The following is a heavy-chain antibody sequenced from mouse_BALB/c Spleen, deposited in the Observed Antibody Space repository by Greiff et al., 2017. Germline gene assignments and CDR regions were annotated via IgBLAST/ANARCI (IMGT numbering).Heavy chain of an antibody. D-gene: IGHD3-1*01. Sequence: QLVESGPELVKPGASVKMSCKASGYTFTSYVMHWVKQKPGQGLEWIGYINPYNDGTKYNEKFKGKATLTSDKSSSTAYMELSSLTSEDSAVYYCARSSSGYVAWFAYWGQGTLVTVSA. CDR1: GYTFTSYV. V-gene: IGHV1-14*01. CDR3: ARSSSGYVAWFAY. J-gene: IGHJ3*01. CDR2: INPYNDGT.